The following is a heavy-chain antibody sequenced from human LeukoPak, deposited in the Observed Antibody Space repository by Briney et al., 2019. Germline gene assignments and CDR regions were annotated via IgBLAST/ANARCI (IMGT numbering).Heavy chain of an antibody. D-gene: IGHD3-22*01. J-gene: IGHJ4*02. V-gene: IGHV3-30*18. Sequence: PGRSLRLSCAASGFNFSSYGMHWVRQAPGKGLEWVAVISYDGSNKYYADSVKGRFTISRDNSKNTLYLQMNSLRAEDTAVYYCAKDRDYYDSSGYYVLSYYFDYWGQGTLVTVSS. CDR1: GFNFSSYG. CDR3: AKDRDYYDSSGYYVLSYYFDY. CDR2: ISYDGSNK.